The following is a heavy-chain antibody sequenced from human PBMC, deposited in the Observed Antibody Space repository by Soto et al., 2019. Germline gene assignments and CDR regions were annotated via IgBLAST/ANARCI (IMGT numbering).Heavy chain of an antibody. CDR3: VRTAREGAVSPHWFDR. CDR1: GASIRSTDYY. J-gene: IGHJ5*02. V-gene: IGHV4-30-4*01. D-gene: IGHD2-21*02. CDR2: VYYTGST. Sequence: SETLSLTCTVSGASIRSTDYYWSWIRQAPGKGLEWIGYVYYTGSTYYNPSLMSRLTISVDTSKNQFSLKLTSVTAAETAVYYCVRTAREGAVSPHWFDRWGQGTQVTVSS.